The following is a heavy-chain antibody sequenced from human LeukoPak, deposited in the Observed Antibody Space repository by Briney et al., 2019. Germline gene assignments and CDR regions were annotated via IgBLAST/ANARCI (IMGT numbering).Heavy chain of an antibody. Sequence: SVKVSCKASGGTFSSYAISWVRQAPGQGLEWMGRIIPILGIANYAQKFQGRVTITAGKSTSTAYMELSSLRSEDTAVYYCARGKGVVIPFDYWGQGTLVTVSS. CDR2: IIPILGIA. V-gene: IGHV1-69*04. J-gene: IGHJ4*02. D-gene: IGHD3-3*01. CDR1: GGTFSSYA. CDR3: ARGKGVVIPFDY.